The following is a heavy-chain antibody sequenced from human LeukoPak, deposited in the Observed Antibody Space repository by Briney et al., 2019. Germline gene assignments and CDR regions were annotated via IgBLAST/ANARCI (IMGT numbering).Heavy chain of an antibody. D-gene: IGHD3-3*01. CDR1: GYTFTSYY. CDR2: INPSGGST. CDR3: ARDSTIFGVVIGAYYYMDV. Sequence: EASVKVSCKASGYTFTSYYMHWVRQAPGQGLEWMGIINPSGGSTSYAQKFQGRVTMTRDMSTSTVYMELSSLRSEDTAVYYCARDSTIFGVVIGAYYYMDVWGKGTTVTVSS. J-gene: IGHJ6*03. V-gene: IGHV1-46*01.